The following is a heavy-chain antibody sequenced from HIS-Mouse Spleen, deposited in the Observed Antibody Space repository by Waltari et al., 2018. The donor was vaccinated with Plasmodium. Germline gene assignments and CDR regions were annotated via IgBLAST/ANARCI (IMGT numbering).Heavy chain of an antibody. CDR1: VGSFSGYY. J-gene: IGHJ4*02. CDR2: INHSGST. V-gene: IGHV4-34*01. D-gene: IGHD2-15*01. CDR3: ARLVVVASKDSY. Sequence: QVQLQQWGAGLLKPSETLSLTCAAYVGSFSGYYWCWIRQPPGKGLEWIGEINHSGSTNYTPSRKSRVTMSVDTSKNQFSLKLSSVTAADTAVYYCARLVVVASKDSYWGQGTLVTVSS.